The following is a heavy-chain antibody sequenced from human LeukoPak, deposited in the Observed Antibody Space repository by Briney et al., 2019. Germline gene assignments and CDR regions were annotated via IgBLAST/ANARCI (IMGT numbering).Heavy chain of an antibody. CDR1: GFTFSSYA. J-gene: IGHJ4*02. D-gene: IGHD3-10*01. Sequence: GGSLRLSCAASGFTFSSYAMSWVRQAPGKGLEWVSAISGSGGSTYYADSVKGRFTIPRDNSKNTLYLQMNSLRAEDTAVYYCAKDWEVLLWFGEFSYFDYWGQGTLVTVSS. CDR2: ISGSGGST. V-gene: IGHV3-23*01. CDR3: AKDWEVLLWFGEFSYFDY.